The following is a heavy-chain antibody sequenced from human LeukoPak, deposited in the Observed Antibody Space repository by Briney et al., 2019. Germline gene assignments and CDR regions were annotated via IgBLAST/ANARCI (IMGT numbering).Heavy chain of an antibody. Sequence: GGSLRLSCAASGFTFSSYWMTWVRQAPGKGLQWVANIKHDGSEGFYVDSVKGRFTISRDNAKNSVYLQMKSLRAEDTAVYYCAKWTRDFNYYDSSGYFDYWGQGTLVTVSS. V-gene: IGHV3-7*01. J-gene: IGHJ4*02. CDR2: IKHDGSEG. CDR1: GFTFSSYW. D-gene: IGHD3-22*01. CDR3: AKWTRDFNYYDSSGYFDY.